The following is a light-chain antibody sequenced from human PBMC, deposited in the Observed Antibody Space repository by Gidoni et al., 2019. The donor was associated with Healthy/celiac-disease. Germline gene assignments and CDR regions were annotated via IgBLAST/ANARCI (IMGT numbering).Light chain of an antibody. CDR3: QQYNNWPPIT. CDR2: GAS. V-gene: IGKV3-15*01. CDR1: QGFSSN. J-gene: IGKJ5*01. Sequence: IAMTQSPATLSVSPGERATLSCRASQGFSSNLAWYQQKPGQAPRLLIYGASTRATGIPARFSGSGSGTDFTLTISSRQSEDFAVYYCQQYNNWPPITFGQWTRLEIK.